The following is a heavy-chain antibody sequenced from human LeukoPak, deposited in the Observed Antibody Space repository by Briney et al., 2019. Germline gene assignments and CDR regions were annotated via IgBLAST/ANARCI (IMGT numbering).Heavy chain of an antibody. CDR3: ARWAGVTDY. V-gene: IGHV3-7*01. CDR2: IKQDGSVE. Sequence: GGSLRLSCAASGFTFRSYWMGWVRQAPGKGPEWVAHIKQDGSVEHYLDSVKGRFTISRDNAKSSVILQMTSLRAEDAAVYYCARWAGVTDYWGQGTLVTVSS. D-gene: IGHD3-10*01. J-gene: IGHJ4*02. CDR1: GFTFRSYW.